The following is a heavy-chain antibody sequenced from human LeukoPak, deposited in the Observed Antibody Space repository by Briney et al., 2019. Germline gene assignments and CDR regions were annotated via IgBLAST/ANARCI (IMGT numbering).Heavy chain of an antibody. CDR1: HYSISSGYY. J-gene: IGHJ4*02. CDR3: ARGKITGPVYDYVWGSYRYYFDY. D-gene: IGHD3-16*01. V-gene: IGHV4-38-2*02. Sequence: SETLSLTCTVSHYSISSGYYWGWIRQPPGKGLEWIGSIYHGGSTYYNPSLKSRVTISVDTSKNQFSLKLSSVTAADTAVYYCARGKITGPVYDYVWGSYRYYFDYWGQGTLVTVSS. CDR2: IYHGGST.